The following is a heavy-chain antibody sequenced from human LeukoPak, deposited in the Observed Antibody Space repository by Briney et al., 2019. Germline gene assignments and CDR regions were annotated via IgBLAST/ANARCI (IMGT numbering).Heavy chain of an antibody. J-gene: IGHJ6*03. CDR1: GFTFSSYA. CDR2: ISGSGGST. CDR3: AKDLKTVTIGRLMDV. D-gene: IGHD4-17*01. V-gene: IGHV3-23*01. Sequence: PGGSLRLSCAASGFTFSSYAMSWVRQAPGKGLEWVSAISGSGGSTYYADSVKGRFTISRDNSKNTLYLQMNGLRAEDTAVYYCAKDLKTVTIGRLMDVWGKGTTVTVSS.